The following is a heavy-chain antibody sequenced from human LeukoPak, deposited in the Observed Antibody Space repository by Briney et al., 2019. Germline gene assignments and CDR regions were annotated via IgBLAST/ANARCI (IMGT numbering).Heavy chain of an antibody. CDR1: KFTFSNYG. J-gene: IGHJ4*02. D-gene: IGHD3-10*01. Sequence: GGSLRLSCTASKFTFSNYGMQWVRQAPGKGLEWVAVVSSDGGTKYYADFVKGRFTISRDNSRNTMYLQMDSLRAEDTAVYYCAKEYDSGGYGANFDYWGQGTLVTVSS. V-gene: IGHV3-30*18. CDR3: AKEYDSGGYGANFDY. CDR2: VSSDGGTK.